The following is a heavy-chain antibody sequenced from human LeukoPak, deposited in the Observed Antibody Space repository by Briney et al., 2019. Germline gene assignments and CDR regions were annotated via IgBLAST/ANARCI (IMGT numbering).Heavy chain of an antibody. CDR3: AKDLEVSSLYYYYYGMDV. Sequence: GGSLRLSCAASGFTFSSYGMHRVRQAPGKGLEWVAFIRYDGSNKYYADSVKGRFTISRDNSKNTLYLQMNSLRAEDTAVYYCAKDLEVSSLYYYYYGMDVWGQGTTVTVPS. J-gene: IGHJ6*02. CDR2: IRYDGSNK. V-gene: IGHV3-30*02. D-gene: IGHD2/OR15-2a*01. CDR1: GFTFSSYG.